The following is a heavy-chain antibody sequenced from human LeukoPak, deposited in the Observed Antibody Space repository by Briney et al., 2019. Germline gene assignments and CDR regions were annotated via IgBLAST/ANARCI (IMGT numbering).Heavy chain of an antibody. V-gene: IGHV3-23*01. CDR2: ISNNGGYT. CDR1: GFTFSSSA. J-gene: IGHJ4*02. D-gene: IGHD2-15*01. Sequence: GGSLRLSCAASGFTFSSSAMSWVRQAPGKGLEWVSAISNNGGYTYCADSVQGRFTVSRDNSKSTLCLQMNSLRAEDTVVYYCAKQLGYCSDGSCYFPYWGQGTLVTVSS. CDR3: AKQLGYCSDGSCYFPY.